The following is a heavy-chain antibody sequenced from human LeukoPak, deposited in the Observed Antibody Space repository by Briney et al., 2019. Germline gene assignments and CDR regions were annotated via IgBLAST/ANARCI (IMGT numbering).Heavy chain of an antibody. V-gene: IGHV3-48*01. J-gene: IGHJ3*02. Sequence: GGSLRLSCAASGFTFSSYSMNWVRQAPGKGLEWVSYISSSGSTIYYADSVKGRFTISRDNAKNSLYLQMNSLRAEDTAVYYCARGQGYDPDAFDIWGQGTMVTVSS. CDR1: GFTFSSYS. CDR3: ARGQGYDPDAFDI. CDR2: ISSSGSTI. D-gene: IGHD2-15*01.